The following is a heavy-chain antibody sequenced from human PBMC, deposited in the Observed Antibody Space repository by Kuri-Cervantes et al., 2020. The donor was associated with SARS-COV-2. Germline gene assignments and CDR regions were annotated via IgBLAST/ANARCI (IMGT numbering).Heavy chain of an antibody. V-gene: IGHV1-18*04. Sequence: ASVKVSCKASGYTFTSYGISWVRQAPGQGLEWMGWSSAYNGNTDYAQKLQGRVTMTTDTSTSTAYMELRSLRSDDTAVYCCARAGLGLRFLEWSAANYYYYGMDVWGQGTTVTVSS. CDR3: ARAGLGLRFLEWSAANYYYYGMDV. CDR1: GYTFTSYG. D-gene: IGHD3-3*01. CDR2: SSAYNGNT. J-gene: IGHJ6*02.